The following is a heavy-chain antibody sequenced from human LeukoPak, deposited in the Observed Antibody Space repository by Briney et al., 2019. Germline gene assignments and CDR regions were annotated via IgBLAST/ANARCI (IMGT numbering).Heavy chain of an antibody. CDR1: GFTFSNYW. CDR3: AREYGYNTAHFDY. J-gene: IGHJ4*02. V-gene: IGHV3-74*01. Sequence: PGGSLRLSCAASGFTFSNYWMHWVRQAPGKGLVWVSRINMDGSITSYADSVKGRFIISRDNAKSTLNLQMNSLRAESTAVYYCAREYGYNTAHFDYWGQGTLVTVSS. CDR2: INMDGSIT. D-gene: IGHD5-24*01.